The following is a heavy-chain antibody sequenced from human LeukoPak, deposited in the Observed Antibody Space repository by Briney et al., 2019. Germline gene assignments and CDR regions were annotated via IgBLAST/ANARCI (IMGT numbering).Heavy chain of an antibody. J-gene: IGHJ3*02. CDR2: INGDGSNT. CDR3: ARVRVGALDAFDI. CDR1: GFTFSSHW. Sequence: GGSLRLSCAASGFTFSSHWMHWVRQGPGKGLVCVSRINGDGSNTNYADSVKGRFTISRDNAKNTLYLQMNSLRAEDTAVYYCARVRVGALDAFDIWGQGTMVTVSS. D-gene: IGHD1-26*01. V-gene: IGHV3-74*01.